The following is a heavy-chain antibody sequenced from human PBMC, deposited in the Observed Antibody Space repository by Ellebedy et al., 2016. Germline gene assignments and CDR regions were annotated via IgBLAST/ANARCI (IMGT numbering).Heavy chain of an antibody. CDR2: IWYDGSNK. D-gene: IGHD3-3*02. CDR1: GFGFSSYG. V-gene: IGHV3-33*01. CDR3: AREGGIFGLDY. Sequence: GGSLRLXXAASGFGFSSYGMYWVRQAPGKGLEWVAVIWYDGSNKYYADSVKGRFTISRDNSKNTLYLQMNSLRAEDTALYYCAREGGIFGLDYWGQGTLVTVSS. J-gene: IGHJ4*02.